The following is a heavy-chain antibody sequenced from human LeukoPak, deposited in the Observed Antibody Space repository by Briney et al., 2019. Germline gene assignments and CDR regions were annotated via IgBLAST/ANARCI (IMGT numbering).Heavy chain of an antibody. D-gene: IGHD5-24*01. CDR3: VKEDAKTGDY. J-gene: IGHJ4*02. Sequence: GGSLRLSCAASGFIFSSFGMHWVRQAPGKGLEWVTFIHYDGSIKKYADFVKGRFTISRDNSKKILYLQMDSLRPDDTAVYYCVKEDAKTGDYWGQGTLVTVSS. CDR1: GFIFSSFG. CDR2: IHYDGSIK. V-gene: IGHV3-30*02.